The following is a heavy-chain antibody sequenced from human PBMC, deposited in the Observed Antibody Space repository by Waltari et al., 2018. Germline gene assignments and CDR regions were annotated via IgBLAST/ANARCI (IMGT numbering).Heavy chain of an antibody. Sequence: EVQLLESGGGLVQPGGSLRLSCAASGFPFSSYAMSWVRQAPGKGLEWVSAISGSGGSTYYADSVKGRFTISRDNSKNTLYLQMNSLRAEDTAVYYCAKDSYPWEQLFRFDYWGQGTLVTVSS. V-gene: IGHV3-23*01. D-gene: IGHD1-26*01. J-gene: IGHJ4*02. CDR2: ISGSGGST. CDR3: AKDSYPWEQLFRFDY. CDR1: GFPFSSYA.